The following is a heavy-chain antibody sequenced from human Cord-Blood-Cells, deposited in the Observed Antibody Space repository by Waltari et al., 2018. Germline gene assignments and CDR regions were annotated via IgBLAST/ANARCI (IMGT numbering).Heavy chain of an antibody. CDR1: GGSISSSSYY. J-gene: IGHJ2*01. Sequence: QLQLQESGPGLVKPSETLSLTCTVSGGSISSSSYYWGWIRQPPGKGLEWIGSIYYSGSTYSHPSLKSRVTISLDTSKNQFSLKLSSLTAADTAVYYCARRYCSSTSCYWYFDLWGRGTLVTVSS. CDR3: ARRYCSSTSCYWYFDL. CDR2: IYYSGST. D-gene: IGHD2-2*01. V-gene: IGHV4-39*01.